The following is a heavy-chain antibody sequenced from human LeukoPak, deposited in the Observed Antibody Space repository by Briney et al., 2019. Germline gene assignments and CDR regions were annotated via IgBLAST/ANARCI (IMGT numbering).Heavy chain of an antibody. CDR3: ARGLKIPSHYYDSSGYYYAFDY. Sequence: LSLTCTVSGGSIXXGGYYWSWLRQHPGKGLEWIGYIYYSGSIYYNPSLKSRVTISVDTSKNQFSLKLSSVTAADTAVYYCARGLKIPSHYYDSSGYYYAFDYWGQGTLVTVSS. V-gene: IGHV4-31*03. D-gene: IGHD3-22*01. CDR2: IYYSGSI. CDR1: GGSIXXGGYY. J-gene: IGHJ4*02.